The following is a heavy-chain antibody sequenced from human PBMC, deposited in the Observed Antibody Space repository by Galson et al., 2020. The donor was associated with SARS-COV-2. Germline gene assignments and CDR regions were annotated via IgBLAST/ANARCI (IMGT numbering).Heavy chain of an antibody. Sequence: GESLKISCAASGFTFSNYWMHWVRQAPGKGLVWVSRINSGGGTTTDYADSVKGRFTISRDNAKNTLYLQMNSLRDDDTVMYFCARGTNDWYGIDYWGQGSLVTVSS. CDR2: INSGGGTTT. D-gene: IGHD3-9*01. CDR3: ARGTNDWYGIDY. J-gene: IGHJ4*02. V-gene: IGHV3-74*01. CDR1: GFTFSNYW.